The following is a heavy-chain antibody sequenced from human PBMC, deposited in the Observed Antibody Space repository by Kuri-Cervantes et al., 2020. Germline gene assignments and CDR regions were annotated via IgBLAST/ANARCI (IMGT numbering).Heavy chain of an antibody. CDR1: GGSISSYY. J-gene: IGHJ4*02. D-gene: IGHD4-17*01. Sequence: ESLKISCTVSGGSISSYYWSWIRQPPGKGLEWIGDIYHSGSTYYNPSLKSRVTISVDTSKNQFSLKLSSVTAADTAVYYCARRPYVYGDYYFDYWGQGTLVTVSS. V-gene: IGHV4-59*08. CDR3: ARRPYVYGDYYFDY. CDR2: IYHSGST.